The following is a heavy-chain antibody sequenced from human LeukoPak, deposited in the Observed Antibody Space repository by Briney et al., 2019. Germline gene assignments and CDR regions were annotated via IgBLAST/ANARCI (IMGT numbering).Heavy chain of an antibody. D-gene: IGHD3-22*01. CDR3: ARITYYYDSSGYYQYYFDY. V-gene: IGHV4-59*01. J-gene: IGHJ4*02. Sequence: SETLSLTCTVSGGSISSYYWSWIRQPPGKGREWIGYINYSGSTNYNPSLKSRVTMSVDTSKNQFSLRLSSVTAADTAVYYCARITYYYDSSGYYQYYFDYWGQGTLVTVSS. CDR2: INYSGST. CDR1: GGSISSYY.